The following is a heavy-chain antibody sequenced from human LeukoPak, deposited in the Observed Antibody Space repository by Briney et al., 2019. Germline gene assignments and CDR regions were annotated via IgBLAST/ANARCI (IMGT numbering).Heavy chain of an antibody. D-gene: IGHD5-12*01. CDR2: TWSDGSNK. Sequence: GRSLRLSCAASGFTFSSYGMHWVRQAPGKGLEWVASTWSDGSNKYYADSVKGRFTISRDNSKNTLYLQMNRLRAEDTAAYCCARGGKSAFYYGKDVWGQGTTVTVSS. CDR1: GFTFSSYG. CDR3: ARGGKSAFYYGKDV. V-gene: IGHV3-33*01. J-gene: IGHJ6*02.